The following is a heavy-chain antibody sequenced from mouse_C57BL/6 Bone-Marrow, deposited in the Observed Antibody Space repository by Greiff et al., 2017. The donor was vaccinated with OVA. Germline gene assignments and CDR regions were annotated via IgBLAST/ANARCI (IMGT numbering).Heavy chain of an antibody. CDR3: TSSGNFAY. Sequence: VQLQQSGAELVRPGASVKLSCTASGFNIKDDYMHWVKQRPEQGLEWIGWIDPENGDTEYASKFQGKATITADTSSHTAYLQLSSLTSEDPAVYYCTSSGNFAYWGQGTTLTVSS. V-gene: IGHV14-4*01. CDR2: IDPENGDT. J-gene: IGHJ2*01. D-gene: IGHD6-1*01. CDR1: GFNIKDDY.